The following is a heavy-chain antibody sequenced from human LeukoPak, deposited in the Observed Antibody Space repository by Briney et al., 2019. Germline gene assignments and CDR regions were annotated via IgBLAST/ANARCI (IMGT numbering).Heavy chain of an antibody. V-gene: IGHV3-7*01. CDR2: IKQDGSEI. CDR3: TRDRQGSGIYSTDY. CDR1: GFKFSNFW. D-gene: IGHD3-10*01. J-gene: IGHJ4*02. Sequence: PGGSLRLSCAASGFKFSNFWMSWVRQVPGEGLEWVANIKQDGSEIHYVDSVKGRFTISRDNAQNSLYLHMHSLRAEDTAVYYCTRDRQGSGIYSTDYWGRGTLVTVSS.